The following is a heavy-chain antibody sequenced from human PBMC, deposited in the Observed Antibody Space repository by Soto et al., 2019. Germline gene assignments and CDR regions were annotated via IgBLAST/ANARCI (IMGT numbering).Heavy chain of an antibody. CDR2: ILYDGNNK. CDR1: GITFSSYA. Sequence: GGSLRLSCAASGITFSSYAMHWVRQAPGKGLEWVAVILYDGNNKYYADSVKGRFTISRDNSKNTLFLQMNSLRAEDTAVYYCARGAVADCFDYWGQGTLVTVSS. D-gene: IGHD6-19*01. CDR3: ARGAVADCFDY. V-gene: IGHV3-30-3*01. J-gene: IGHJ4*02.